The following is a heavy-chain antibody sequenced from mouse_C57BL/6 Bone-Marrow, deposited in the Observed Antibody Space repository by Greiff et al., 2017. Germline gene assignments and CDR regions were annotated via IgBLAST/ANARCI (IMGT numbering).Heavy chain of an antibody. CDR1: GYTFTSYG. V-gene: IGHV1-81*01. D-gene: IGHD2-1*01. J-gene: IGHJ1*03. CDR3: ASGIYYGNSYWYFDV. CDR2: IYPRSGNT. Sequence: VNLVESGAELARPGASVKLSCKASGYTFTSYGISWVKQRTGQGLEWIGEIYPRSGNTYYNEKFKGKATLTADKSSSTAYMELRSLTSEDSAVYFCASGIYYGNSYWYFDVWGTGTTVTVSS.